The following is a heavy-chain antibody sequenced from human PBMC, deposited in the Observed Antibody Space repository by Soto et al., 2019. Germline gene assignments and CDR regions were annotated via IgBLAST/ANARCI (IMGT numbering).Heavy chain of an antibody. CDR1: GDSLFSNGVA. J-gene: IGHJ6*02. CDR2: TYYYRSRWYN. D-gene: IGHD5-18*01. V-gene: IGHV6-1*01. Sequence: SQTLSLTCAISGDSLFSNGVAWNWIRKSPSRGLEWLGRTYYYRSRWYNDYAVSVKSRITVNPDTSKSQFSLYLNSVTPEDSAVYYCARGQYSAMDVWGQGTTVTVSS. CDR3: ARGQYSAMDV.